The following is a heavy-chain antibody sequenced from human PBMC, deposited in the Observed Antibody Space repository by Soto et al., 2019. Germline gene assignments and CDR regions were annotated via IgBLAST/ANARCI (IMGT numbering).Heavy chain of an antibody. CDR2: ISPNSGGT. CDR1: GYTFTVYY. CDR3: ARDERRILWFGDPTYYYYSMDG. D-gene: IGHD3-10*01. Sequence: GTSVRVSGKASGYTFTVYYMHWVRRAPGQGLEWMGWISPNSGGTNYAQKFQGWVTMTRDTSISTAYMELSRLRSDDTAVYYCARDERRILWFGDPTYYYYSMDGWGPGTTFIVS. V-gene: IGHV1-2*04. J-gene: IGHJ6*02.